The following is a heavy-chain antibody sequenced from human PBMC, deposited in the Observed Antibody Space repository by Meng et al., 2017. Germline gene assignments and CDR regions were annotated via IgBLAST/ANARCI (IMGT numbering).Heavy chain of an antibody. J-gene: IGHJ4*02. CDR2: ISYDGSNK. D-gene: IGHD3-3*01. CDR1: GFTFSSYA. V-gene: IGHV3-30*07. CDR3: AKTTLRFLEWLLIGFDY. Sequence: GESLKISCAASGFTFSSYAMHWVRQAPGKGLEWVAVISYDGSNKYYADSVKGRFTISRDNSKNTLYLQMNSLRAEDTAVYYCAKTTLRFLEWLLIGFDYWGQGTLVTVSS.